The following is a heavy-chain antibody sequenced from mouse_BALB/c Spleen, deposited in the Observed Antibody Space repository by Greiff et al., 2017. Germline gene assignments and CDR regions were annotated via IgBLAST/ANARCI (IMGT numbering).Heavy chain of an antibody. CDR2: INSNGGST. D-gene: IGHD2-14*01. CDR3: ARDRWYDGSMDY. Sequence: EVKLVESGGGLVQPGGSLKLSCAASGFTFSSYGMSWVRQTPDKRLELVATINSNGGSTYYPDSVKGRFTISRDNAKNTLYLQMSSLKSEDTAMYYCARDRWYDGSMDYWGQGTSVTVSS. CDR1: GFTFSSYG. V-gene: IGHV5-6-3*01. J-gene: IGHJ4*01.